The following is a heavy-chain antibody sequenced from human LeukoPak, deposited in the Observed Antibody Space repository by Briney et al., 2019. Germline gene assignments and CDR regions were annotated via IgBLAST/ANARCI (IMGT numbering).Heavy chain of an antibody. V-gene: IGHV3-7*01. CDR1: GFTFSSYG. CDR2: INPAGSAK. J-gene: IGHJ4*02. D-gene: IGHD6-19*01. Sequence: PGGSLRLSCAASGFTFSSYGMHWVRQAPGKGLEWVANINPAGSAKYYVDSMKGRFTISRDNAKNSLYLQMDSLRAEDTAVYYCARGVYTSGCDYWGQGTLVTVSS. CDR3: ARGVYTSGCDY.